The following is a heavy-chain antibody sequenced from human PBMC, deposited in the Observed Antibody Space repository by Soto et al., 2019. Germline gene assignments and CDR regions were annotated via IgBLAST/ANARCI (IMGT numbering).Heavy chain of an antibody. D-gene: IGHD2-8*01. CDR1: GGSISSYY. V-gene: IGHV4-59*01. CDR3: ARDRMYALGP. CDR2: IYYSGST. Sequence: ASETLSLTCTVSGGSISSYYWGWIRQPPGKGLEWIGYIYYSGSTNYNPSFKSRVTISVDTSKNQFSLKLSSVTAAGTAVYYCARDRMYALGPWGQGTLVTVSS. J-gene: IGHJ5*02.